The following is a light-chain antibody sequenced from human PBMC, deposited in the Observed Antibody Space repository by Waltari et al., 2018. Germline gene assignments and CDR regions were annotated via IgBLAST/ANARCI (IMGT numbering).Light chain of an antibody. CDR1: QSVLYSSNNKNY. J-gene: IGKJ1*01. CDR3: QQYYSTLTWT. CDR2: WAS. Sequence: DIVMTQSPDSLAVSLGERATINCKSSQSVLYSSNNKNYLAWYQQKPGQPPKLLIYWASTRESGVPDRFSGSGSGTDFTLTISSLQAEDVAVYYCQQYYSTLTWTFDQGP. V-gene: IGKV4-1*01.